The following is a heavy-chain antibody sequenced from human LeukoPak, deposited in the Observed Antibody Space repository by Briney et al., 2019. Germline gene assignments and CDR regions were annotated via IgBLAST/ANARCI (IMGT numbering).Heavy chain of an antibody. Sequence: PGGSLRLSCAASGFTFDDYAMHWVRHAPGKGLEWVSGISWNSNSIGYADSVKGRFTISRDNAKNSLYLQVNSLRAEDTALYYCAKGESIAVAGSLDYWGQGTLVTVSS. D-gene: IGHD6-19*01. CDR3: AKGESIAVAGSLDY. J-gene: IGHJ4*02. CDR2: ISWNSNSI. CDR1: GFTFDDYA. V-gene: IGHV3-9*01.